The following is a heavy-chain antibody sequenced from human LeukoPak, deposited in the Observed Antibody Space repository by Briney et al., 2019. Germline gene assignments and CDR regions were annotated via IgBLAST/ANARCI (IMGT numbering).Heavy chain of an antibody. CDR2: IYYTGTT. CDR3: AGGSKWLAFDY. J-gene: IGHJ4*02. D-gene: IGHD6-19*01. CDR1: GGSFSGYY. Sequence: SETLSLTCAVYGGSFSGYYWSWIRQPPGKGLEWIGYIYYTGTTNYNPSLKSRVTLSVDTSKNQVSLKLSTVTAADTAMYYCAGGSKWLAFDYWGQGSLDTVSS. V-gene: IGHV4-59*01.